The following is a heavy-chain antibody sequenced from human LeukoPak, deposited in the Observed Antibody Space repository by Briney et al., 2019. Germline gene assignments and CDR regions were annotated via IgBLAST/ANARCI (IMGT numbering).Heavy chain of an antibody. J-gene: IGHJ6*03. V-gene: IGHV1-8*02. Sequence: ASVKVSCKAYGYTFTNNDINWIRQATGQGLEWMGWINPNSGNRGHIQKFQGRVTLTMNTSTSTAYMDLTSLTSEDTAVYYCARGPPGEDHYYLDVWAKGTTVTVSS. CDR2: INPNSGNR. D-gene: IGHD7-27*01. CDR3: ARGPPGEDHYYLDV. CDR1: GYTFTNND.